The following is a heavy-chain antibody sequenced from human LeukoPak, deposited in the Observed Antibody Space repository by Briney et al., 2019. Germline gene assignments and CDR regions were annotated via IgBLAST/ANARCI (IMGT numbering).Heavy chain of an antibody. Sequence: SETLSLTCAVYGGSFSGYYWSWIRQPPGKGLEWIGEINHSGSTNYNPSLKSRVTISVDTSKNQFSLKLSSVTAADTVVYYCARGPPIVVVPAAEYGMDVWGQGTTVTVSS. CDR1: GGSFSGYY. V-gene: IGHV4-34*01. D-gene: IGHD2-2*01. CDR2: INHSGST. J-gene: IGHJ6*02. CDR3: ARGPPIVVVPAAEYGMDV.